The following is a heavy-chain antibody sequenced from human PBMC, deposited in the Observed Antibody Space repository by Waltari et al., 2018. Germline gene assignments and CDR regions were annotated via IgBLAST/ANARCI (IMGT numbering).Heavy chain of an antibody. Sequence: QLQLQESGPGLVKPSETLSLTCTVSGGSISSSSYYWGWIRPSPGKGLEWIGSIYYSASTYYNPTLTSRVTRSGDTSKNQFSLKLSSVTAADTAVYYCARHWKKSGYRFDPWGQGTLVTVSS. CDR2: IYYSAST. D-gene: IGHD5-12*01. J-gene: IGHJ5*02. V-gene: IGHV4-39*01. CDR1: GGSISSSSYY. CDR3: ARHWKKSGYRFDP.